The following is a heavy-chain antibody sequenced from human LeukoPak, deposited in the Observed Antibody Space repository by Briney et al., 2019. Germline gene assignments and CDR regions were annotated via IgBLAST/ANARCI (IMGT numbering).Heavy chain of an antibody. J-gene: IGHJ4*02. CDR2: IIPIFGTA. D-gene: IGHD6-19*01. CDR1: GGTFSSYA. V-gene: IGHV1-69*06. Sequence: ASVKVSCKASGGTFSSYAISWVRQAPGQGLEWMGGIIPIFGTANYAQKFQGRVTITADKSTSTAYMELSSLRSEDTAVYYCARGGYYSSGWAYWGQGTLVTVSS. CDR3: ARGGYYSSGWAY.